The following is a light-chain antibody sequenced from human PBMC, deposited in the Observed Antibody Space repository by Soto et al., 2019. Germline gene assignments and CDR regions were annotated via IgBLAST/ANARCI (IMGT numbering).Light chain of an antibody. CDR1: QCVSNS. CDR3: QQYGGPPRT. V-gene: IGKV3-20*01. Sequence: EIGLTQSPGTLSLYPGERATLSCRASQCVSNSLVWYQQKPGQAHRLLLYDASTRATGTPDRFSRSGSRKYFPLTIGRLEPEDFAVDSCQQYGGPPRTFGQGTKVEI. CDR2: DAS. J-gene: IGKJ1*01.